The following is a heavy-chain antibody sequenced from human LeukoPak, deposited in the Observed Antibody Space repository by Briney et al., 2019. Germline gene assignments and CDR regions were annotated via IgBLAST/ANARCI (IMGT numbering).Heavy chain of an antibody. CDR3: ARGRVSSSSWSSTYYYYFYMDV. CDR2: IYYSGST. V-gene: IGHV4-59*01. D-gene: IGHD6-13*01. Sequence: PSETLSLTCTVSGGSISSYYWSWIRQPPGKGLEWIGYIYYSGSTNYNPSLKSRVTISVDTSKNQFSLKLSSVTAADTAVYFCARGRVSSSSWSSTYYYYFYMDVWGKGTTVTVSS. J-gene: IGHJ6*03. CDR1: GGSISSYY.